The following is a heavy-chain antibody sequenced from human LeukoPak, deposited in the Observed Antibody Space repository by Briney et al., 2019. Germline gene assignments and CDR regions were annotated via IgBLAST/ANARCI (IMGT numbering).Heavy chain of an antibody. J-gene: IGHJ6*02. D-gene: IGHD2-21*02. CDR3: ARGLPPWSYGMDV. V-gene: IGHV4-30-4*01. CDR1: GGSISSGDYY. Sequence: SETLSLTCAVSGGSISSGDYYWSWIRQPPGKGLEWIGYIYYSGSTYYNPSLKSRVTISVDTSKNQFSLKLSSVTAADTAVYYCARGLPPWSYGMDVWGQGTTVTVSS. CDR2: IYYSGST.